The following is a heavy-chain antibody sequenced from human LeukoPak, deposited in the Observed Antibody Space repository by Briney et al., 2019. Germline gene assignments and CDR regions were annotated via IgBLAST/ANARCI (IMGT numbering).Heavy chain of an antibody. CDR1: GFTFSSYL. J-gene: IGHJ6*03. V-gene: IGHV3-7*03. CDR2: IKQDGSEK. Sequence: PGGSLRLSCAASGFTFSSYLMSWVRQAPGKGLEWVANIKQDGSEKYYVDSVKGRFTISRDNAKNSLYLQMNSLRAEDTAVYYCAKDLSGWAYYYYYMDVWGKGTTVTISS. CDR3: AKDLSGWAYYYYYMDV. D-gene: IGHD6-25*01.